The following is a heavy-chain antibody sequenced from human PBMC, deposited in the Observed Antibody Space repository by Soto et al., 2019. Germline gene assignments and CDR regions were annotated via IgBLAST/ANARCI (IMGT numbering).Heavy chain of an antibody. CDR3: ARDTYYYDTSGYYYAN. D-gene: IGHD3-22*01. CDR2: ISSDGGNK. Sequence: GGSLRLSCAASGFTFSSYCMHWVRQAPGKGLEWVALISSDGGNKYYADSVKGRFTISRDNSKNTLFLQMNSLRAEDAAVYYCARDTYYYDTSGYYYANWGLGTLVTVSS. CDR1: GFTFSSYC. J-gene: IGHJ4*02. V-gene: IGHV3-30*03.